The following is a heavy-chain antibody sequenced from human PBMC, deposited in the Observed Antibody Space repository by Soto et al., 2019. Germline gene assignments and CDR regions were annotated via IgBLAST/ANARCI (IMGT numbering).Heavy chain of an antibody. V-gene: IGHV3-23*01. CDR3: AKEATWSAIHLDY. Sequence: EVQLLESGGGLVQPGGSLRLSCAASGFTFSNYAMSWVRQAPGKGLEWVSSISGSGGSTYYADSVKGRFTVSRDNSKNTVYLQMNSLRIEDTAVYYCAKEATWSAIHLDYWGQGTLVTVSS. CDR2: ISGSGGST. J-gene: IGHJ4*02. CDR1: GFTFSNYA. D-gene: IGHD3-3*01.